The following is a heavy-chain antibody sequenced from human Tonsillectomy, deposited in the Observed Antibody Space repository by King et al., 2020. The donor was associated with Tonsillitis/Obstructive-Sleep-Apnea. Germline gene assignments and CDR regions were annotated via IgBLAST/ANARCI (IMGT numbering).Heavy chain of an antibody. D-gene: IGHD2-8*02. CDR2: IWFDGTNM. V-gene: IGHV3-30*04. Sequence: VQLVESGGGVVQPGRPLRLSCAASGFTFSNYAMHWVRQAPGKALEWVTVIWFDGTNMYYGDSVKGRFTISRDNSKNTLYLHMNSLRTEDTAVYYCARGPGGVSHYYMDVWGKGTTVTVSS. J-gene: IGHJ6*03. CDR1: GFTFSNYA. CDR3: ARGPGGVSHYYMDV.